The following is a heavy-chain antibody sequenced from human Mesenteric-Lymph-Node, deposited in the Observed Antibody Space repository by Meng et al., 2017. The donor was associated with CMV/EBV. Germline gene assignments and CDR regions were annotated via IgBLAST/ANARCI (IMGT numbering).Heavy chain of an antibody. J-gene: IGHJ6*02. CDR1: GFTFSSYS. CDR2: ISSSSSYI. Sequence: GESLKISCAASGFTFSSYSMNWVRQAPGKGLECVSSISSSSSYIYYADSVKGRFTISRDNAKNSLYLQMNSLRAEDTAVYYCARRKELRLYYCGMDVWGQGTTVTVSS. CDR3: ARRKELRLYYCGMDV. V-gene: IGHV3-21*01. D-gene: IGHD1-7*01.